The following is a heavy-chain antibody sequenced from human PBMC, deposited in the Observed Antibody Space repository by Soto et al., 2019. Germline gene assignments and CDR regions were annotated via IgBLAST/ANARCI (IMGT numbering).Heavy chain of an antibody. Sequence: GGSLRLSCAASGFTFSIAWMNWVRQAPGKGLEWVGRIKSKVDGGTTDYAAPVKGRFTISRDDSKNKVYLQLSSLETEDTGVDYCATGLRGSASYSGYWGQGTLVTVSS. CDR1: GFTFSIAW. J-gene: IGHJ4*02. D-gene: IGHD3-10*01. CDR3: ATGLRGSASYSGY. V-gene: IGHV3-15*07. CDR2: IKSKVDGGTT.